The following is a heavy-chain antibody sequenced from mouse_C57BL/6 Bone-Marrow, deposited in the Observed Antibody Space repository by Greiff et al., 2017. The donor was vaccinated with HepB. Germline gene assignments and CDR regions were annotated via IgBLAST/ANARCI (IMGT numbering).Heavy chain of an antibody. V-gene: IGHV5-6*01. CDR1: GFTFSSYG. J-gene: IGHJ3*01. CDR3: ARQGGGLPPAWFAY. Sequence: EVQGVESGGDLVKPGGSLKLSCAASGFTFSSYGMSWVRQTPDKRLEWFATISSGGSYTYYPDSVKGRFTISRDTAKNTLYLQMSSLKSEDTAMYYCARQGGGLPPAWFAYWGQGTLVTVSA. CDR2: ISSGGSYT. D-gene: IGHD2-2*01.